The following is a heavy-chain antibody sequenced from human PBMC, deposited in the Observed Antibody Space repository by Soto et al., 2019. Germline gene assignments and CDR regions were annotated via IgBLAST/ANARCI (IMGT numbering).Heavy chain of an antibody. D-gene: IGHD5-12*01. CDR1: GYTFTSYG. CDR3: AIDTRVDRAVDY. CDR2: ISAYNGNT. Sequence: ASVKVSCKASGYTFTSYGISWVRQAPGQGLEWMGWISAYNGNTNYAQKLQGRVTMTTDTSTSTAYMELRSLRSDDTAVYYCAIDTRVDRAVDYWGQGTLVTVSS. V-gene: IGHV1-18*01. J-gene: IGHJ4*02.